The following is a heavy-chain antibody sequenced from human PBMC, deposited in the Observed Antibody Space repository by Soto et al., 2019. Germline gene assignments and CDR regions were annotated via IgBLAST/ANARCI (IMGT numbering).Heavy chain of an antibody. Sequence: SETLSLTCAVYGGSFSGYYWSWIRQPPGKGLEWIGEINHSGSTNYNPSLKSRVTISVDTSKNQFSLKLSSVTAADTAVYYCARLYDFWSCYWSYYYYMAVWGKGTTVTVSS. CDR2: INHSGST. CDR1: GGSFSGYY. V-gene: IGHV4-34*01. CDR3: ARLYDFWSCYWSYYYYMAV. D-gene: IGHD3-3*01. J-gene: IGHJ6*03.